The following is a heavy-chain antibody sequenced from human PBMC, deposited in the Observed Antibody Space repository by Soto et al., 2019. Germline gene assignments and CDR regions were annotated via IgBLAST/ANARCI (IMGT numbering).Heavy chain of an antibody. J-gene: IGHJ3*02. CDR3: ALAYDILTLLKLSTTKVDAFDI. CDR2: IYPGDSDT. V-gene: IGHV5-51*01. Sequence: GESLKISCKGSGYSFTSYWIGWVRQMPGKGLVWMGIIYPGDSDTRYSPSFQGQVTISADKSISTAYLQWSSLKASDTAMYYCALAYDILTLLKLSTTKVDAFDIWGQGTMVTVSS. D-gene: IGHD3-9*01. CDR1: GYSFTSYW.